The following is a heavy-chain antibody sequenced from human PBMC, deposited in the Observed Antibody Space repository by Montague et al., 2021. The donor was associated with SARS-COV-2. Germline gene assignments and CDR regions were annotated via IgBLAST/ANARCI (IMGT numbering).Heavy chain of an antibody. CDR1: AGCSAGSS. Sequence: SETLSLTCSVAGCSAGSSYNSPRQTPAKGLEWLGDIYNSDATDSNPSSKSRVTISADTSKNEFSLDLRSVSAADTAIYYCARGTKPSYDLSLWGQGTLVTVSS. D-gene: IGHD3-3*01. V-gene: IGHV4-34*01. CDR3: ARGTKPSYDLSL. CDR2: IYNSDAT. J-gene: IGHJ4*02.